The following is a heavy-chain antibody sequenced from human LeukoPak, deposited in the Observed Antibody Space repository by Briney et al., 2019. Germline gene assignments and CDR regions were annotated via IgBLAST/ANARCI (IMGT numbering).Heavy chain of an antibody. D-gene: IGHD6-19*01. CDR3: ARAPSSGWIDY. CDR2: IYYSGST. V-gene: IGHV4-59*01. Sequence: SETLSLTCTASGGSISSYYWSWIRQPPGKGLEWIGYIYYSGSTNYNPSLKTRVTISVDTSKNQFSLKLSSVTAADTAVYYCARAPSSGWIDYWGQGTLVTVSS. J-gene: IGHJ4*02. CDR1: GGSISSYY.